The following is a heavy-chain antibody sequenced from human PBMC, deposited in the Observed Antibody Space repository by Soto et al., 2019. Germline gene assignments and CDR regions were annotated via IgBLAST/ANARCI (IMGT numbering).Heavy chain of an antibody. CDR3: AADISIVGASEAFDI. V-gene: IGHV1-58*01. CDR1: GFTFTSSA. J-gene: IGHJ3*02. Sequence: SVKVSCKASGFTFTSSAVQWVRQARGQRLEWIGWIVVGSGNTNYAQKFQERVTITRDMSTSTAYMELSSLRSEDTAVDYCAADISIVGASEAFDIRGQGTMVTVSS. D-gene: IGHD1-26*01. CDR2: IVVGSGNT.